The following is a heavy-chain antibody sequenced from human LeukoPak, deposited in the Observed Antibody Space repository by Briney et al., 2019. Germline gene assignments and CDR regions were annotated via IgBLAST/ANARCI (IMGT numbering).Heavy chain of an antibody. J-gene: IGHJ5*02. CDR3: ARHVPFGVPAARDNWFDP. V-gene: IGHV4-4*09. CDR2: IYTSGST. Sequence: PSETLCLTCTASGGSISSYYWSWIRQPPGKGLEWIGYIYTSGSTNYNPSLKSRVTISVDTSKNQFSLKLSSVTAADTAVYYCARHVPFGVPAARDNWFDPWGQGTLVTVSS. CDR1: GGSISSYY. D-gene: IGHD2-2*01.